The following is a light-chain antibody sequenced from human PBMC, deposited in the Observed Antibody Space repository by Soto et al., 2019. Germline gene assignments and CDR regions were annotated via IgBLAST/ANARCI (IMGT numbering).Light chain of an antibody. CDR3: QSYDSSLSASYV. CDR2: GNT. Sequence: QIVLTQPASVSGAPGQRVTISCTGCSSNIGAGCEVHWYQHLPGKAPKLLIYGNTNRPSGVPDRFSGSKSGTSASLAITGLQAEDEADYYCQSYDSSLSASYVFGGGTKGTVL. CDR1: SSNIGAGCE. J-gene: IGLJ1*01. V-gene: IGLV1-40*01.